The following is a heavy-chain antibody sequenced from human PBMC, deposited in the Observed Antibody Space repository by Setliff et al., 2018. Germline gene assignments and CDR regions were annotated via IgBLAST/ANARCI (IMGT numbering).Heavy chain of an antibody. CDR3: ARSRTIAVKGGVFAV. CDR2: ISYSGST. Sequence: SETLSLTCTVSGDSMSSYYYYWSWIRQHPGKGLEWIGYISYSGSTYYNPSLKSRLTISLDTSQNQYSLELSSVTAADTAVYYCARSRTIAVKGGVFAVWGRGTLVTVSS. J-gene: IGHJ2*01. CDR1: GDSMSSYYYY. V-gene: IGHV4-31*03. D-gene: IGHD6-19*01.